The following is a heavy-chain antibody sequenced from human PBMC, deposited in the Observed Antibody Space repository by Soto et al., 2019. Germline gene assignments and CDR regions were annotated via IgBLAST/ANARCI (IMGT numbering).Heavy chain of an antibody. CDR2: IHYSGST. CDR1: GGSISSYY. V-gene: IGHV4-59*12. CDR3: ARDRTNSGIDFDF. Sequence: QVQLQESGPGLVKPSETLSLSCTVSGGSISSYYWSWIRQPPGRGLEWVGYIHYSGSTCNNPSLKSRVTISVDASKNLSSLRLTSVTAADTAVDYCARDRTNSGIDFDFWGQGTLVALSS. J-gene: IGHJ4*02. D-gene: IGHD3-10*01.